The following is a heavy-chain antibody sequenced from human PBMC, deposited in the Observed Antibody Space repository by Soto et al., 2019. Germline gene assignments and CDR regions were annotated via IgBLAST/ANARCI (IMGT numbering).Heavy chain of an antibody. V-gene: IGHV3-23*01. Sequence: EVQLLESGGGLVQPGGSLRLSCAASGFTFSNYAMNWVRQAPGKGLEWFSAISNSFFDGNQHYADSVRGGFTISRDNDKNTVFLEMSSLRAEDTAVYYCAKVFAPEGGNYFDYWGQGTLVTVSS. CDR2: ISNSFFDGNQ. J-gene: IGHJ4*02. CDR3: AKVFAPEGGNYFDY. CDR1: GFTFSNYA.